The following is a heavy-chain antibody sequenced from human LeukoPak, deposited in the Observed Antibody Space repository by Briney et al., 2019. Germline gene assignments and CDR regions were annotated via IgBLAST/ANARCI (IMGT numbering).Heavy chain of an antibody. CDR3: ARERYCSGGSCYSADY. J-gene: IGHJ4*02. CDR1: GGTFSNYA. Sequence: ASVKVSCKASGGTFSNYAISWVRQAPGQGLEWMGGIIPIFGTANYAQKFQGRVTITADESTSTAYMELSSLRSEDTAVYYCARERYCSGGSCYSADYWGQGTLVTVSS. D-gene: IGHD2-15*01. V-gene: IGHV1-69*13. CDR2: IIPIFGTA.